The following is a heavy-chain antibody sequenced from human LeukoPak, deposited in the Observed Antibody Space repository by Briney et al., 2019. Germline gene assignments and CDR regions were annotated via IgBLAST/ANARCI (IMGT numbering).Heavy chain of an antibody. CDR3: AKDWGNIVVVPAALEYFQH. Sequence: GGSLRLSCAASGFTFSSYGMQWVRQAPGKGLEWVAFIRYDGSNKYYADSVKGRFTISRDHSKNTLYLQMNSLRAEDTAVYYCAKDWGNIVVVPAALEYFQHWGQGTLVTVSS. J-gene: IGHJ1*01. D-gene: IGHD2-2*01. V-gene: IGHV3-30*02. CDR2: IRYDGSNK. CDR1: GFTFSSYG.